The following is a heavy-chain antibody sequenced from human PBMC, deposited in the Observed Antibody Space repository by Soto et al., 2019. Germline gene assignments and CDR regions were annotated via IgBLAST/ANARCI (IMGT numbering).Heavy chain of an antibody. V-gene: IGHV4-39*01. CDR3: ARYGAQMATPHPYYFDY. J-gene: IGHJ4*02. D-gene: IGHD2-15*01. CDR2: IYYSGST. Sequence: QLQLQESGPGLVKPSETLSLTCTVSGGSISSSSYYWGWIRQPPGKGLEWIGSIYYSGSTYYNPSLKSRVTISVDTSKNQFSLKLSSVTAADTAVYYCARYGAQMATPHPYYFDYWGQGTLVTVSS. CDR1: GGSISSSSYY.